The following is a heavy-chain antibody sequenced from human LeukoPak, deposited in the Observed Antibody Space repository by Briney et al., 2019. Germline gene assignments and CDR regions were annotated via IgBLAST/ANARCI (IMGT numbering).Heavy chain of an antibody. CDR1: GFTFSSYT. V-gene: IGHV3-30*02. D-gene: IGHD3-22*01. CDR2: IRYDGSNK. Sequence: GGSLRLSCAASGFTFSSYTMNWVRQAPGKGLEWVAFIRYDGSNKYYADSVKGRFTISRDNSKNTLYLQMNSLRAEDTAVYYCAKDIYYYDSSGNYWGQGTLVTVSS. J-gene: IGHJ4*02. CDR3: AKDIYYYDSSGNY.